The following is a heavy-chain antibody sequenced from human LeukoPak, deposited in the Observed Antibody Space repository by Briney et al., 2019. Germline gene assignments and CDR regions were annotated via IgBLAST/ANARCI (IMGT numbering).Heavy chain of an antibody. Sequence: GGSLRLSCAASGFTFSNYGMTWVRQAPGKGLEWVSTISDSGGRTYYADSVKGRFTISRDNSKNTLSLQMNNLPAEDSAMYYCAQNGGGSGTYYTYWGQGTLVIVSS. V-gene: IGHV3-23*01. J-gene: IGHJ4*02. D-gene: IGHD3-10*01. CDR3: AQNGGGSGTYYTY. CDR2: ISDSGGRT. CDR1: GFTFSNYG.